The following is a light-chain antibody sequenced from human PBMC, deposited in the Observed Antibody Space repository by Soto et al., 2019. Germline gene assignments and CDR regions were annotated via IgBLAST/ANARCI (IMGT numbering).Light chain of an antibody. CDR1: QSIINNY. CDR2: GAS. Sequence: ESVLTQSPGSLSLSPGETATLSCRASQSIINNYLAWYQQKPGQTPRLLIYGASIRATGVPDRFSGSGSGTDFTLTITTLEADDFGVYYCQQYGTSPLMYTFGQGTKLGVK. CDR3: QQYGTSPLMYT. J-gene: IGKJ2*01. V-gene: IGKV3-20*01.